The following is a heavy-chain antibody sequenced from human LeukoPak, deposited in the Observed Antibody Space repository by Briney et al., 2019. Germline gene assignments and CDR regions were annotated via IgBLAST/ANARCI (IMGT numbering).Heavy chain of an antibody. J-gene: IGHJ4*02. D-gene: IGHD5-24*01. V-gene: IGHV1-8*03. CDR2: MNPNSGNT. CDR1: GYTFTSYD. Sequence: ASVKVSCKASGYTFTSYDINWVRQATGQGLEWMGWMNPNSGNTGYAQKFQGRVTITRNTSISTAYMELSSLRSEDTAVYYCARVQRSRDGYNSYAYWGQGTLVTVSS. CDR3: ARVQRSRDGYNSYAY.